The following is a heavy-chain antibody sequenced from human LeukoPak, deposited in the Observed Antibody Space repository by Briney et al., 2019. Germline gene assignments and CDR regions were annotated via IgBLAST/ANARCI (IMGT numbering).Heavy chain of an antibody. CDR2: LSWNSGNI. CDR1: GFTFDDYA. J-gene: IGHJ4*02. CDR3: AKSSGSYYSETDY. D-gene: IGHD3-10*01. Sequence: PGGSLRLSCAASGFTFDDYAMHWVRQAPGKDLEWVSGLSWNSGNIGYADSVKGRFTISRDNSKSTLYLQMNSLRAEDTAVYYCAKSSGSYYSETDYWGQGTLVTVSS. V-gene: IGHV3-9*01.